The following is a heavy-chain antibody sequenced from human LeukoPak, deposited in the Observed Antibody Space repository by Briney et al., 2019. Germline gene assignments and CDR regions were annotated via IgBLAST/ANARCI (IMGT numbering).Heavy chain of an antibody. CDR2: ISAYNGNT. CDR3: AREWPSITMVRGVISPFDY. J-gene: IGHJ4*02. D-gene: IGHD3-10*01. Sequence: ASVKVSCKASGYTFTSYGISWVRQAPGQGLEWMGWISAYNGNTNYAQKLQGRVTMTTDTSTSTAYMELRSLRSDDTAVYYCAREWPSITMVRGVISPFDYWGQGTLVTVSS. V-gene: IGHV1-18*01. CDR1: GYTFTSYG.